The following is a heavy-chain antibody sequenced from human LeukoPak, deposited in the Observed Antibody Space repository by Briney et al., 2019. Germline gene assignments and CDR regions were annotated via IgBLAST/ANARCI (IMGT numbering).Heavy chain of an antibody. D-gene: IGHD3-22*01. CDR1: GFTFSSYG. J-gene: IGHJ4*02. CDR3: ARGGIFNPYEL. V-gene: IGHV3-30*03. Sequence: GRSLRLSCAASGFTFSSYGMHWVRQAPGKGLEWVAVISYDGSNKYYADSVKGRFTISRDNSKNTLYLQMTSLRVEDTAVYYCARGGIFNPYELWGQGTLVTVSS. CDR2: ISYDGSNK.